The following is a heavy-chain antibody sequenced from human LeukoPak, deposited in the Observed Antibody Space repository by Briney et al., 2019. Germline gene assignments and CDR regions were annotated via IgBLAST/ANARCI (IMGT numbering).Heavy chain of an antibody. CDR3: ARDKFTMVRDDAFDI. Sequence: ASVKVSCKASGYTFTGYYMHWVRQAPGQGLEWMGWINPNSGGTNYAQKFQGRVTMTRDTSISTAYMELSRLRSEDTAVYYCARDKFTMVRDDAFDIWGQGTMVTVSS. J-gene: IGHJ3*02. V-gene: IGHV1-2*02. CDR2: INPNSGGT. D-gene: IGHD3-10*01. CDR1: GYTFTGYY.